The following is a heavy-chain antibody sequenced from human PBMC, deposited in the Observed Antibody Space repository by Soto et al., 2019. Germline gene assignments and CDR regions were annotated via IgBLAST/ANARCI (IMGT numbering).Heavy chain of an antibody. CDR1: GFTFNIYS. CDR2: ISGSSSTT. J-gene: IGHJ4*02. Sequence: GGSLRLSCAASGFTFNIYSMNWVRQAPGKGLEWVSYISGSSSTTYYADSVKGRLTISRDNAKNSLYLQMNSLRAEDTAVYYCATDKLGYCSDGRCYRPGYFENWGQGTPVTVSS. CDR3: ATDKLGYCSDGRCYRPGYFEN. V-gene: IGHV3-48*01. D-gene: IGHD2-15*01.